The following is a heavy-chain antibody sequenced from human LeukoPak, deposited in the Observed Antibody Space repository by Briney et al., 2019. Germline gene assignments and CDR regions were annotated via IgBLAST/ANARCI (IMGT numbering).Heavy chain of an antibody. D-gene: IGHD3-10*01. V-gene: IGHV3-64*01. CDR1: GFTLSGYV. CDR3: ARGRITWDVSYI. J-gene: IGHJ3*02. CDR2: ISSSGGST. Sequence: GGSLRPSCAASGFTLSGYVMHWVRQAPGKGLEYVSSISSSGGSTYYANSVKGRFTISRDISKNTLYLQMGSLRVEDMAVYYCARGRITWDVSYIWGQGRMVTVSS.